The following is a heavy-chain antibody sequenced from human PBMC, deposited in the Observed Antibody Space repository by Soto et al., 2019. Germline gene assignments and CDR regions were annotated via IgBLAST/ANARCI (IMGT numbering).Heavy chain of an antibody. Sequence: GASVKVSCKASGYTFTSYGISWVRQAPGQGLEWMGWISAYNGNTNYAQKLQGRLTISKDTSKSQVVLTMTNMDPVDTATYYCARHGRGVGARPLDYWGQGTLVTVSS. CDR3: ARHGRGVGARPLDY. V-gene: IGHV1-18*01. CDR2: ISAYNGNT. J-gene: IGHJ4*02. CDR1: GYTFTSYG. D-gene: IGHD1-26*01.